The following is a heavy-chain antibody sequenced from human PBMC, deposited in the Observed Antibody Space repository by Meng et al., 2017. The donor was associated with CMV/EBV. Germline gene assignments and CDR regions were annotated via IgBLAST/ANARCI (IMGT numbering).Heavy chain of an antibody. V-gene: IGHV1-69*05. CDR3: ARDGTSPMGENYYYGMDV. CDR2: IIPIFGTA. Sequence: SVKVSCKASGGTFSSYAISGVRQAPGQGLEWMGGIIPIFGTANYAQKFQGRVTITTDESTSTAYMELSSLRSEDTAVYYCARDGTSPMGENYYYGMDVWGQGTTVTVSS. D-gene: IGHD2-2*01. CDR1: GGTFSSYA. J-gene: IGHJ6*02.